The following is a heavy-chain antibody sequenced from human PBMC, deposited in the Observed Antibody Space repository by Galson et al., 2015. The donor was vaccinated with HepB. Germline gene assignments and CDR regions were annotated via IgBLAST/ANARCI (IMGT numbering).Heavy chain of an antibody. D-gene: IGHD3-3*01. CDR1: GGTFSSYA. Sequence: SVKVSCKASGGTFSSYAISWVRQAPGQGLEWMGGIIPNFGKANYAQKLQGRVTITADESTSTAYMELSSLRSEDTAVYYCARDRGYDFWSGYSTNYYYYYMDVWGKGTTVTVSS. CDR3: ARDRGYDFWSGYSTNYYYYYMDV. V-gene: IGHV1-69*13. J-gene: IGHJ6*03. CDR2: IIPNFGKA.